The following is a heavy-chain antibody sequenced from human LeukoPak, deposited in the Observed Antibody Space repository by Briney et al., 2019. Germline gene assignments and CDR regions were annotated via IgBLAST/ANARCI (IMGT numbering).Heavy chain of an antibody. CDR1: GFPFSNYA. V-gene: IGHV3-23*01. CDR2: LNARATSP. CDR3: AKEAWFGELALDR. D-gene: IGHD3-10*01. J-gene: IGHJ5*02. Sequence: GGSLRLSCAASGFPFSNYAMSWVRQAPRKGLEWVSVLNARATSPHYADSVKGRSTISRDNSKNTLYLQMDRLRAEDTAVYYCAKEAWFGELALDRWGQGTLVTVSS.